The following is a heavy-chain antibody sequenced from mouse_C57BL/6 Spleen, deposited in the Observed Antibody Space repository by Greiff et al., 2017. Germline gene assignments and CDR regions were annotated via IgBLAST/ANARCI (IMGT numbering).Heavy chain of an antibody. CDR1: GFTFTDYY. V-gene: IGHV7-3*01. D-gene: IGHD2-1*01. CDR2: IRNKANGYTS. CDR3: ARYDGNCDYDMDY. J-gene: IGHJ4*01. Sequence: EVKLVESGGGLVQPGGSLSLSCAASGFTFTDYYMSWVRQPPGKGLEWMGFIRNKANGYTSEYSISVKGRFTITRDNSQSILYLHMNALRSDDSATYYCARYDGNCDYDMDYWGQGTSVTVSS.